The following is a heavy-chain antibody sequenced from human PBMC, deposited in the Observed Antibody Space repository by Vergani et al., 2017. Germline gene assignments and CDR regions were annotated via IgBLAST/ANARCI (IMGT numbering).Heavy chain of an antibody. CDR1: GGSISSGDYY. J-gene: IGHJ3*02. Sequence: QVQLQESGPGLVKPSQTLSLTCTVSGGSISSGDYYWSWIRQPPGKGLEWIGYIYYSGSTYYNPSLKSRVTISVDTSKNQFSLKLSSVTAADTAVYYCAGAPIASTIFRVVIIRFAFDIWGQGTMVTVSS. V-gene: IGHV4-30-4*01. CDR3: AGAPIASTIFRVVIIRFAFDI. D-gene: IGHD3-3*01. CDR2: IYYSGST.